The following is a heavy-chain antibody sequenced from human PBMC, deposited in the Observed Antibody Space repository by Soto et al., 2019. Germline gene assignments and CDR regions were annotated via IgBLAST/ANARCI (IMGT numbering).Heavy chain of an antibody. CDR3: ARSFNDWTTYFDY. CDR1: GFSVTDHY. CDR2: LYTGGSA. D-gene: IGHD3-9*01. V-gene: IGHV3-53*01. Sequence: GGSLRLSCAASGFSVTDHYMTWVRQAPGKWLEWVSVLYTGGSAYYGDSVKGRFTISRDSSTNTLYLQMNSLKVGDTAFYFCARSFNDWTTYFDYWSEGXLVTVYS. J-gene: IGHJ4*02.